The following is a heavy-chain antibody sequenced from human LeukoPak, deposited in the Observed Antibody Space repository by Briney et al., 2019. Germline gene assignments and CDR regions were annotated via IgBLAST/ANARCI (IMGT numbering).Heavy chain of an antibody. CDR2: IYHSGST. Sequence: SETLSLTCAVSGGSISSGGYSWSWIRQPPGKGLEWIGYIYHSGSTYYNPSLKSRVTISVDRSKNQFSLKLSSVTAADTAVYYCARWAGNTYYYDSSGYEGDYWGQGTLVTVSS. CDR1: GGSISSGGYS. CDR3: ARWAGNTYYYDSSGYEGDY. D-gene: IGHD3-22*01. V-gene: IGHV4-30-2*01. J-gene: IGHJ4*02.